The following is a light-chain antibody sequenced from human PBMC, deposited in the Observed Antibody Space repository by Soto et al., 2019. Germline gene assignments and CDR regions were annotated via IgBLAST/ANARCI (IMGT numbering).Light chain of an antibody. V-gene: IGKV3-20*01. CDR2: GAS. Sequence: EIVLTQSPATLSLSPGERATLSCRASQSVSSDSVAWYQQKPGQAPRLLIFGASRRATDIPDRFSGGGSGTDFTLTISRLEPEDFAVYYCQQYGISPYSFGQGTKVDIK. CDR1: QSVSSDS. J-gene: IGKJ2*03. CDR3: QQYGISPYS.